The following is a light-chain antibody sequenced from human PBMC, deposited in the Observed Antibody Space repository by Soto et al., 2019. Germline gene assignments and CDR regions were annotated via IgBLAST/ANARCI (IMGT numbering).Light chain of an antibody. Sequence: QPGSECGCTGESAVIFCTGTSSDVGGYNYVSWYQQHPGKAPKFLIYEVDNRASGVSDRFSGSKSGNTASLTISGLQAEAEAGYYCSPHTSSNPLVFGTGLKVTVL. CDR3: SPHTSSNPLV. CDR1: SSDVGGYNY. CDR2: EVD. V-gene: IGLV2-14*01. J-gene: IGLJ1*01.